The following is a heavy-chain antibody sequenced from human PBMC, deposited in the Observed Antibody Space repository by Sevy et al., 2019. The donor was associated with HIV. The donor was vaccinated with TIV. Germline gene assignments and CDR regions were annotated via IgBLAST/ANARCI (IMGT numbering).Heavy chain of an antibody. V-gene: IGHV3-21*06. CDR3: ARGPPDGSYDYFDY. J-gene: IGHJ4*02. Sequence: GGSLRLSCAASGFTFIRYNMNWVRQAPGKGLEWVSSVSGSSNYIYYAESLKGRFIISRDNVKDTLSLQMNSLRADETAVYYCARGPPDGSYDYFDYWGQGSLVTVPS. CDR2: VSGSSNYI. CDR1: GFTFIRYN. D-gene: IGHD1-26*01.